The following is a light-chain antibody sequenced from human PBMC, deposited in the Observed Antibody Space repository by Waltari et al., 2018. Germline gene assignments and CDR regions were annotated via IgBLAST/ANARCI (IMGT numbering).Light chain of an antibody. Sequence: QLTQSPSSLSASVGDRVTITCLASQGISSFLAWYQQKAGKAPKLLIYAASTLQSGVPSRFSGSGSGTDFTLTISSLQPEDFATYYCQQLNSYPPTFGGGTKVEIK. CDR1: QGISSF. V-gene: IGKV1-9*01. CDR2: AAS. J-gene: IGKJ4*01. CDR3: QQLNSYPPT.